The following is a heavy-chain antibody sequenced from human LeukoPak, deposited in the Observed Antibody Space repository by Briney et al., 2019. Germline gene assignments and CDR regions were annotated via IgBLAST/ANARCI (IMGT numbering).Heavy chain of an antibody. D-gene: IGHD3-10*01. J-gene: IGHJ3*02. Sequence: PGGSLRLSCAASGFTFSSYAMSWVRQAPGKGLEWMGSIHYSGSTYDNPSLKRRVTISVDMSKNQCSLRLSSVTAADTALYYCARLTGSAIWGQGTMVTVSS. V-gene: IGHV4-39*01. CDR1: GFTFSSYA. CDR2: IHYSGST. CDR3: ARLTGSAI.